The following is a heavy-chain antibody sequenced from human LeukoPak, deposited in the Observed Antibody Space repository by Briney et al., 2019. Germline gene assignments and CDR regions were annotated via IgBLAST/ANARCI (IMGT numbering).Heavy chain of an antibody. V-gene: IGHV3-66*01. Sequence: GGSLRLSCAVSGFTVSTNYMSWVRQPPGKGLEWVSVIYSGGSTYYADSVKGRFSISRDNSKNTLYLQMNNLRAEDTAVYYCARSDYCDYWGQGTLVTVSS. CDR3: ARSDYCDY. CDR1: GFTVSTNY. CDR2: IYSGGST. J-gene: IGHJ4*02.